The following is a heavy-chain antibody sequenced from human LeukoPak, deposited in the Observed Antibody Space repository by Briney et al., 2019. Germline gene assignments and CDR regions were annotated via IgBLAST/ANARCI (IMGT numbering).Heavy chain of an antibody. V-gene: IGHV3-7*01. Sequence: GGSLRLSCAASGFTFTPSWMNWVRQAPGRGLEWVAYISSDGTEKNYVDSVKGRFTISRDNAKNSLYLQMNSLRAEDTAVYYCGRTPRELDYWGQGTLVTVSS. CDR3: GRTPRELDY. CDR1: GFTFTPSW. J-gene: IGHJ4*02. D-gene: IGHD1-1*01. CDR2: ISSDGTEK.